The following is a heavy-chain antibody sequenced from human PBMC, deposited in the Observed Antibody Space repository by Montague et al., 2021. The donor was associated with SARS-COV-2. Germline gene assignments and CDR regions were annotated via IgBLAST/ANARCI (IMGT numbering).Heavy chain of an antibody. CDR1: GGSINSSY. Sequence: SETLSLTCTVSGGSINSSYWSWIRQPPGKGLEWIGYIYYRGSTNYNPSLETRVTISVDTSKNQFSLKLSSVTAADTAVYYCARPRQLLRSYFDYWGQGTLVTVSS. CDR2: IYYRGST. CDR3: ARPRQLLRSYFDY. J-gene: IGHJ4*02. D-gene: IGHD5-24*01. V-gene: IGHV4-59*08.